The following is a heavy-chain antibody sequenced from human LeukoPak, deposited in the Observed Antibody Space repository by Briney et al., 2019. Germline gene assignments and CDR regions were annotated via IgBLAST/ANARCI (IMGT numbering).Heavy chain of an antibody. J-gene: IGHJ4*02. CDR2: INPNSGGT. Sequence: GASVKVSCKASGYTFTGYYMRWVRQAPGQGLEWMGWINPNSGGTNYAQKFQGRVTMTRDTSISTAYMELSRLRSDDTAVYYCARSRASGSYYANWGQGTLVAVSS. CDR1: GYTFTGYY. CDR3: ARSRASGSYYAN. V-gene: IGHV1-2*02. D-gene: IGHD3-10*01.